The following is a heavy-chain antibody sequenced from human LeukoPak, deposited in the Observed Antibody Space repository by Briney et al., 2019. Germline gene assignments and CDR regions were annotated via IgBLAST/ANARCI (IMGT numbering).Heavy chain of an antibody. D-gene: IGHD6-13*01. CDR3: ARDQVTAAGTGGLGY. CDR2: IYHSGST. Sequence: TSETLSLTCTVSGGSVRGDRYYWNWIRQPPGKGLEWVGEIYHSGSTIYNPSLKSRVTISVDMSKNQFSLKLNSVTAADTAVYFCARDQVTAAGTGGLGYWGQGTLVTVSS. J-gene: IGHJ4*02. CDR1: GGSVRGDRYY. V-gene: IGHV4-61*01.